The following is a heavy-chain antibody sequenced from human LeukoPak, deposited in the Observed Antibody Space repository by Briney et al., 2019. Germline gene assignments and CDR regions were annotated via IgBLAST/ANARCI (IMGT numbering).Heavy chain of an antibody. J-gene: IGHJ4*02. Sequence: GGSLRLSCTASGFTFGDYAMTWVRQAPGKGLEWVSFISTSSSYIYYADSVKGRFTISRDNAKNSLYLQMNSLRVEDTAVYYCARGTMFPYYFDYWGQGTLVTVSS. CDR2: ISTSSSYI. CDR1: GFTFGDYA. CDR3: ARGTMFPYYFDY. D-gene: IGHD3-10*02. V-gene: IGHV3-21*01.